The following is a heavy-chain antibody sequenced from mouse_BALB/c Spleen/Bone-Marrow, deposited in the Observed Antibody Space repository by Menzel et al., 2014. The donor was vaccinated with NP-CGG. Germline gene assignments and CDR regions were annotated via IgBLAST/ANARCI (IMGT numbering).Heavy chain of an antibody. J-gene: IGHJ2*01. Sequence: EVQLQQSGPELVKPGASMKISCKASGYSFTGYFMNWVMQSHGKSLEWIGRINPYNGDTFYNQKFKGKATLTVDKSSSTAHMELRSLASEDSAVYYCARSGYYGSSYFDYWGQGTTLTVSS. CDR2: INPYNGDT. V-gene: IGHV1-20*02. CDR1: GYSFTGYF. CDR3: ARSGYYGSSYFDY. D-gene: IGHD1-1*01.